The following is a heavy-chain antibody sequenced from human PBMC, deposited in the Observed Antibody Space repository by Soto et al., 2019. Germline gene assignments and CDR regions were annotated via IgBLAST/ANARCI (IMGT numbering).Heavy chain of an antibody. Sequence: EVQLVESGGGLVQPGGSLRLSCAASGFTFSDHYLDWVRQAPGKGLEWVGRIRNKANSYFTEYAASVKGRFTVSRDDSASYVYLQMSSLKTEDTAMYYFARIRLGSYYLKYIDYWGQGTLVTVSS. CDR3: ARIRLGSYYLKYIDY. D-gene: IGHD1-26*01. V-gene: IGHV3-72*01. CDR1: GFTFSDHY. CDR2: IRNKANSYFT. J-gene: IGHJ4*02.